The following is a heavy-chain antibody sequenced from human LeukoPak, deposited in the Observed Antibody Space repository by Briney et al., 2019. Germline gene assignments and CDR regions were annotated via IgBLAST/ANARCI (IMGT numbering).Heavy chain of an antibody. CDR3: ASGSGSCYPFDY. Sequence: TGGSLRLSCAASGFTFRSYWMSWVRQPPGKGLEWIGEIYHSGSTNYNPSLKSRVTISVDKSKNQFSLKLSSVTAADTAVYYCASGSGSCYPFDYWGQGTLVTVSS. J-gene: IGHJ4*02. V-gene: IGHV4-4*02. D-gene: IGHD1-26*01. CDR1: GFTFRSYW. CDR2: IYHSGST.